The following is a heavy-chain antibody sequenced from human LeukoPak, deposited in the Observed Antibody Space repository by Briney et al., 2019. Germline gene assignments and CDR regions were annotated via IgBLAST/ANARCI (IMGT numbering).Heavy chain of an antibody. D-gene: IGHD3-22*01. CDR2: ISGSGGST. CDR3: ATGDSSGYFNIY. Sequence: GGSLRLSCAASGFTFSSYAMSWVRQAPGKELEWVSAISGSGGSTYYADSVKGRFTSSRDNSKNTLYLQMNSLRAEDTAVYYCATGDSSGYFNIYWGQGTLVTVSS. J-gene: IGHJ4*02. V-gene: IGHV3-23*01. CDR1: GFTFSSYA.